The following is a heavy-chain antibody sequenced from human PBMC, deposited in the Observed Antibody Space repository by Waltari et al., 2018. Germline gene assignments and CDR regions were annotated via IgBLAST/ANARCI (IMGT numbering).Heavy chain of an antibody. CDR2: IYPGDSDT. CDR1: GYSFTSYW. D-gene: IGHD3-9*01. J-gene: IGHJ4*02. Sequence: EVQLVQSGAEVKKPGASLKLSCMGSGYSFTSYWLGWVRQMPGKGLEWMGIIYPGDSDTRYSPSFQGQVTISADKSISTAYLQWSSLKASDTAMYYCARHGHYDILTGYGFDYWGQGTLVTVSS. CDR3: ARHGHYDILTGYGFDY. V-gene: IGHV5-51*01.